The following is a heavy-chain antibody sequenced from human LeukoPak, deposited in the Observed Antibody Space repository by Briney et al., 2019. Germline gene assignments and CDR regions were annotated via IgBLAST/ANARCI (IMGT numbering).Heavy chain of an antibody. CDR2: ISGTGATI. Sequence: GGSLRLSCAASGFTFAGFAMSWVRQAPGKGLEWVSVISGTGATIYYADSVKGRFTISRDNSKNTVYLQMNSLRAEDAAVYYCAREDHGSFDYWGQGTPVTVSS. J-gene: IGHJ4*02. D-gene: IGHD1-14*01. CDR3: AREDHGSFDY. V-gene: IGHV3-23*01. CDR1: GFTFAGFA.